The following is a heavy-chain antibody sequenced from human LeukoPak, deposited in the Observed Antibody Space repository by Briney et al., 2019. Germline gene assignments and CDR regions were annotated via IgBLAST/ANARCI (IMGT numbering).Heavy chain of an antibody. CDR1: GFTFDDYA. Sequence: GGSLRLSCAASGFTFDDYAMHWVRQAPGKGLEWVSGISWNSGSIGYADSVKGRFTISRDNAKNSLYLQMNSLRAEDTALYYCAKGSSYYYDSSGYYSGPDYWGQGTLVTVSS. CDR2: ISWNSGSI. J-gene: IGHJ4*02. CDR3: AKGSSYYYDSSGYYSGPDY. V-gene: IGHV3-9*01. D-gene: IGHD3-22*01.